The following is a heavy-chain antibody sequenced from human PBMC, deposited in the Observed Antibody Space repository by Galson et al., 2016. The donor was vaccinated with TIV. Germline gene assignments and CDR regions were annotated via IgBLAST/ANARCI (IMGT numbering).Heavy chain of an antibody. CDR1: GFSLSRYE. D-gene: IGHD6-6*01. Sequence: SLRLSCAASGFSLSRYEVNWVRQAPGKGLEWISYMTTTGDTIYYTDSVKGRFTISRDNAKNSLYLQMNSLRAEDTAVYYCSSSSEDYWGQGTLVTVSS. CDR2: MTTTGDTI. V-gene: IGHV3-48*03. CDR3: SSSSEDY. J-gene: IGHJ4*02.